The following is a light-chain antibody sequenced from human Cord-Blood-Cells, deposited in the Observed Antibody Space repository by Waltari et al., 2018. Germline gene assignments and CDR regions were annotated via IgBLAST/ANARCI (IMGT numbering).Light chain of an antibody. V-gene: IGKV3-11*01. J-gene: IGKJ1*01. CDR3: QQRSNWWT. Sequence: EIVLPQSPATLSLSPGERATLSCRASQSVSSYLAWYQQKPGQAPRLLLYDASNRATGIPARFSGSGSGTDFTLTISSLEPEDFAVYYCQQRSNWWTFGQGTKVEIK. CDR1: QSVSSY. CDR2: DAS.